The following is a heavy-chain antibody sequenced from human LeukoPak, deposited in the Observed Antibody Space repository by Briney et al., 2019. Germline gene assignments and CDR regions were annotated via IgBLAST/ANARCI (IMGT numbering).Heavy chain of an antibody. CDR2: IWYDGSNK. V-gene: IGHV3-33*01. J-gene: IGHJ6*02. Sequence: GGSLRLSCAASGFTFSSYGMHWVRQAPGKGLEWVAVIWYDGSNKYYVDSVKGRFTISRDNSKNTLYLQMNSLRAEDTAVYYCARDLLGMDVWGQGTTVTVSS. CDR1: GFTFSSYG. CDR3: ARDLLGMDV.